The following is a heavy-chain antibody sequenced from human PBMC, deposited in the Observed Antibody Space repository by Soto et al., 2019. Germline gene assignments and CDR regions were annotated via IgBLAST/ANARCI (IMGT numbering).Heavy chain of an antibody. Sequence: QVQLQESGPGLVKPSQTLSLICNVSGGSIDTAGNYWTWIRQHPGKGLEWIGFISKSGSTYYKPSLNSRLSISTDTSKDQFFLHLSSVTAAGSAVYFCARDRGSTGYVDQCGQGTLVTVS. D-gene: IGHD1-1*01. CDR2: ISKSGST. CDR3: ARDRGSTGYVDQ. CDR1: GGSIDTAGNY. J-gene: IGHJ4*02. V-gene: IGHV4-31*03.